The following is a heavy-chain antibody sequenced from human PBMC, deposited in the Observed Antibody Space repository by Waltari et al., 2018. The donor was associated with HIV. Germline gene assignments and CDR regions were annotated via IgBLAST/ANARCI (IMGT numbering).Heavy chain of an antibody. CDR1: GGSIRRSSYH. J-gene: IGHJ4*02. Sequence: QLQLQESGPGLVKPSETLSLTCTVSGGSIRRSSYHWGWIRQPPGKGLEWIGSIYYSGSTYYNPSLKSRVTISVDTSKNQFSLKLSSVTAADTAVYYCARERYCSGGSCPFDYWGQGTLVTVSS. CDR3: ARERYCSGGSCPFDY. D-gene: IGHD2-15*01. V-gene: IGHV4-39*07. CDR2: IYYSGST.